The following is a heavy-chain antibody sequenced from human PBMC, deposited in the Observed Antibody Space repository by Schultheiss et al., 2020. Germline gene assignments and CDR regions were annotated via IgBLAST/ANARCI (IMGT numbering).Heavy chain of an antibody. Sequence: GGSLRLSCAPSGFILSHFAMHWVRQAPGKGLEWVASIRGRSVGMFYADSLEGRFTISRDNSKDTLYLQMNSLRVEDTAVYYCARDGNSASGSGFGWGKGTRV. D-gene: IGHD2-15*01. CDR3: ARDGNSASGSGFG. J-gene: IGHJ4*02. V-gene: IGHV3-23*01. CDR2: IRGRSVGM. CDR1: GFILSHFA.